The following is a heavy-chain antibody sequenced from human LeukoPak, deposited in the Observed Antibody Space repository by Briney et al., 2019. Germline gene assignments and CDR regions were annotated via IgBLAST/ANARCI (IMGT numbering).Heavy chain of an antibody. J-gene: IGHJ4*02. CDR2: IRSNANSYAT. D-gene: IGHD4-23*01. Sequence: GGSLRLSCAASGFTFSGSAMHWVRQASGKGLEWVGRIRSNANSYATAYAASVKGRFTISRDDSKNTAYLQMNSLKTEDTAVYYCTRLVFGGNGNDHWGQGTLVTVSS. CDR1: GFTFSGSA. V-gene: IGHV3-73*01. CDR3: TRLVFGGNGNDH.